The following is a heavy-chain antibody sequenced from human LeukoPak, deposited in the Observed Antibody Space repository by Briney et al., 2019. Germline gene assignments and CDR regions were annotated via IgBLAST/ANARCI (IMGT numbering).Heavy chain of an antibody. J-gene: IGHJ4*02. D-gene: IGHD6-19*01. CDR3: AKVRGTYSSGYFFDY. CDR1: GSTFDNYA. V-gene: IGHV3-9*01. CDR2: ISWNSGYI. Sequence: LSGGSLRLSCAASGSTFDNYAMHWVRQAPGKGLEWLSIISWNSGYIGYADSVKGRFTISRDNAKKSLDLQMNSLRAEDTAFYYCAKVRGTYSSGYFFDYWGQGTLVTVSS.